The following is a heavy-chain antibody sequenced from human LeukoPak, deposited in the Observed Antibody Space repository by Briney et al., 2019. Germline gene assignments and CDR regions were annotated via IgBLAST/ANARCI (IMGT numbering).Heavy chain of an antibody. D-gene: IGHD6-6*01. J-gene: IGHJ4*02. Sequence: SVKVSCKASGGTFSSYAISWVRQAPGQGLGWMGGIIPIFGTANYAQKFQGRVTITADESTSTAYMELSSLRSEDTAVYYCAREKGYSSSSGFDYWGQGTLVTVSS. CDR2: IIPIFGTA. CDR1: GGTFSSYA. CDR3: AREKGYSSSSGFDY. V-gene: IGHV1-69*13.